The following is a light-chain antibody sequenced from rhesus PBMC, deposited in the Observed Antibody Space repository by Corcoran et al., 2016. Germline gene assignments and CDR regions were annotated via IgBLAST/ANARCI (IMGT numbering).Light chain of an antibody. V-gene: IGLV2-13*03. CDR1: SSDIGGYNR. J-gene: IGLJ1*01. CDR3: SSYAAGSIYI. Sequence: QAAPTQSPSVSGSPGQAVTISCTGTSSDIGGYNRVSWYQQHPGKAPKLIIYEVSKRPSGVSGRFSGSKSGNTASLTVSVLQAEDEADYYCSSYAAGSIYIFGDGTRLTVL. CDR2: EVS.